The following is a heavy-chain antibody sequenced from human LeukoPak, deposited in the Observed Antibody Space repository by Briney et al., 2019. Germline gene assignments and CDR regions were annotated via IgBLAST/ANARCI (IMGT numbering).Heavy chain of an antibody. CDR3: AGVLARRRGYQLLSDDY. CDR2: VNPNNGVP. CDR1: GYTFTGYY. V-gene: IGHV1-2*06. J-gene: IGHJ4*02. Sequence: ASVKVSCKASGYTFTGYYMHWVRQAPGQGLEWMGRVNPNNGVPNYAQKFQGRVTMTRDTAISTFYMELSSLRSDDTAVYYCAGVLARRRGYQLLSDDYWGQGTLVTVSS. D-gene: IGHD2-2*01.